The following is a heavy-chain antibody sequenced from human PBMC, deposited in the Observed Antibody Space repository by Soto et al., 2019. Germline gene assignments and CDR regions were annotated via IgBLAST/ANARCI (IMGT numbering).Heavy chain of an antibody. Sequence: LRLSCAASGFDFSVYWMSWVRQAPGKGPEWVANIKFDGSEKQYVDSVKGRFTISRDNARNSVFLQMNSLRAGDTAVYYCVKDGGYCSSATCYSPRNHYFDAWGQGTM. J-gene: IGHJ5*02. CDR3: VKDGGYCSSATCYSPRNHYFDA. CDR1: GFDFSVYW. CDR2: IKFDGSEK. V-gene: IGHV3-7*03. D-gene: IGHD2-2*01.